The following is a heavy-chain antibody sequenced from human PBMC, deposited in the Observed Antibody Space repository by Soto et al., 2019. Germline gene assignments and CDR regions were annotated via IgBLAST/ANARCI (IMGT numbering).Heavy chain of an antibody. Sequence: EVQLVESGGGLVQPGGSLRLSCAASGFTVSSNYMSWVRQAPGKGLEWVSVIYSGYSGGTTYYADSVKGRFTISRDNSKNTLYLQMNSLRAEDTAVYYCARDVEADWGPFGLWGRGTLVTVSS. CDR1: GFTVSSNY. J-gene: IGHJ2*01. V-gene: IGHV3-66*01. CDR2: IYSGYSGGTT. D-gene: IGHD3-9*01. CDR3: ARDVEADWGPFGL.